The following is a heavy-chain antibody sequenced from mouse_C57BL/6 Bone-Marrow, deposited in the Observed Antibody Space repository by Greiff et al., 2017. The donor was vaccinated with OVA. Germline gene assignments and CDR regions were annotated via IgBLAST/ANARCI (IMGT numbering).Heavy chain of an antibody. CDR1: GFTFSDYG. CDR2: ISSGSSTI. Sequence: EVKLMESGGGLVKPGGSLKLSCAASGFTFSDYGMHWVRQAPEKGLEWVAYISSGSSTIYYADTVKGRFTISRDNAKNTLFLQMTSLRSEDTAMYYCATDYYGSSSRYWGQGTTLTVSS. J-gene: IGHJ2*01. D-gene: IGHD1-1*01. V-gene: IGHV5-17*01. CDR3: ATDYYGSSSRY.